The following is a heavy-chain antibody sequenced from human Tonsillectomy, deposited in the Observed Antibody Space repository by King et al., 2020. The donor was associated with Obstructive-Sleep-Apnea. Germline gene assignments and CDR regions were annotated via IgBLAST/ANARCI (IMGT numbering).Heavy chain of an antibody. CDR1: GGSITSSPYY. D-gene: IGHD4-11*01. Sequence: LQLQESGPGLVKSSETLSLTCFVSGGSITSSPYYWGWIRQPPGKGLEWIGNIYYSGVTYYTPSLNSRITISLHTSKTHFSLRLDSVTAADTAVYYCVRGIDYRFDLWGQGTLATVS. CDR3: VRGIDYRFDL. CDR2: IYYSGVT. J-gene: IGHJ4*02. V-gene: IGHV4-39*07.